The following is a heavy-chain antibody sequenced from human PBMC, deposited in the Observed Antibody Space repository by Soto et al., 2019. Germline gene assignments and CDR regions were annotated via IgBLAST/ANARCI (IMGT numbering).Heavy chain of an antibody. J-gene: IGHJ6*02. CDR3: ARSQYDFWSGYYYYYGMDV. CDR2: IIPIFGTA. CDR1: GGTFSSYA. Sequence: ASVKVSCKASGGTFSSYAISWVRQAPGQGLEWMGGIIPIFGTANYAQKFQGRVTITADESTSTAYMELSSLRSEDTAVYYCARSQYDFWSGYYYYYGMDVWGQGTTVTVSS. D-gene: IGHD3-3*01. V-gene: IGHV1-69*13.